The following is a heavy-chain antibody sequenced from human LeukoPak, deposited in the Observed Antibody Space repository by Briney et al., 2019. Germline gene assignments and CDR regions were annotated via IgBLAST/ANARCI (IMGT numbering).Heavy chain of an antibody. D-gene: IGHD5-12*01. J-gene: IGHJ4*02. Sequence: PGGSLRLSCAASGFTLSSSSMAWVRQAPGGRPDWVSDIYSDSSDTYYADSAKGRFSISRDDSKNTLYLQMYSLRTEDTATYYCAKRVNIKYFEYWGRGTLVTVSS. CDR1: GFTLSSSS. CDR3: AKRVNIKYFEY. CDR2: IYSDSSDT. V-gene: IGHV3-23*03.